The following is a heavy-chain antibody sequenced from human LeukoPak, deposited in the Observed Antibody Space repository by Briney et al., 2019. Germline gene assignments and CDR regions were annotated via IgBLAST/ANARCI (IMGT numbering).Heavy chain of an antibody. J-gene: IGHJ4*02. Sequence: GGSLRLSCAASGFTFSNAWMSWVRQAPGKGLEWVGRIKSKTDGGTTDYAAPGKGRFTISRDDSKNTLYLQMNSLKTEDTAVYYCTTGIMVRGVIPPDYWGQGTLVTVSS. CDR3: TTGIMVRGVIPPDY. CDR1: GFTFSNAW. CDR2: IKSKTDGGTT. D-gene: IGHD3-10*01. V-gene: IGHV3-15*01.